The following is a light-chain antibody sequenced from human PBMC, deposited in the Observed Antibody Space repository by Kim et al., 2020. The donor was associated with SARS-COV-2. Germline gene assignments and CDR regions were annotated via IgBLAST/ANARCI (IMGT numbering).Light chain of an antibody. CDR2: GAS. V-gene: IGKV3D-11*01. CDR3: QQRSSSPHP. J-gene: IGKJ4*01. Sequence: LSRERRATPSSGSRRGVGSYLAWYQQKPGQAPRLLIYGASSRAIGIPARFSGSGSGTDFTLTISSLEPEDFAVYYCQQRSSSPHPFGGGAKV. CDR1: RGVGSY.